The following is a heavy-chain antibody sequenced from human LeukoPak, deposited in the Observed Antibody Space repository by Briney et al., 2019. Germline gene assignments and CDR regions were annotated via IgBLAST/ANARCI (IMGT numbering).Heavy chain of an antibody. CDR2: IIPIFGTA. V-gene: IGHV1-69*13. CDR3: ARDRYSGYDRWYYFDY. D-gene: IGHD5-12*01. CDR1: GGTFSSYA. J-gene: IGHJ4*02. Sequence: SVKVSCKASGGTFSSYAISWVRQAPGQGLEWMGGIIPIFGTANYAQKFQGRVTITADESTSTAYMELSSLRSEDTAVYYCARDRYSGYDRWYYFDYWGQGTLVTVSS.